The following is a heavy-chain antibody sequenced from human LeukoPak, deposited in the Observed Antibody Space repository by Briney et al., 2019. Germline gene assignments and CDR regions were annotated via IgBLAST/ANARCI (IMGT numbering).Heavy chain of an antibody. CDR1: GGSISSSSYY. CDR2: IYYSGST. CDR3: AREGYDYYESSRRFDY. V-gene: IGHV4-39*07. D-gene: IGHD3-22*01. Sequence: PSETLSLTCTVSGGSISSSSYYWGWIRQPPGKGREGIGSIYYSGSTYYNPSLKSRVTISVDTSKNQFSLKLSSVTAADTAVYYCAREGYDYYESSRRFDYWGQGTPVTVSS. J-gene: IGHJ4*02.